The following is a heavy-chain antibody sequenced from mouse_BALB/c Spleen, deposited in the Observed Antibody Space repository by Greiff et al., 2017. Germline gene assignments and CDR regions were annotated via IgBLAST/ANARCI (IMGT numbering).Heavy chain of an antibody. Sequence: VKLMESGAELVKPGASVKLSCKTSGYTFTSYWIQWVKQRPGQGLGWIGEIFPGTGTTYYNEKFKGKATLTIDTSSSTAYMQLSSLTSEDSAVYFCAGGYYGGFAYWGQGTLVTVSA. CDR1: GYTFTSYW. D-gene: IGHD1-2*01. CDR2: IFPGTGTT. J-gene: IGHJ3*01. CDR3: AGGYYGGFAY. V-gene: IGHV1S132*01.